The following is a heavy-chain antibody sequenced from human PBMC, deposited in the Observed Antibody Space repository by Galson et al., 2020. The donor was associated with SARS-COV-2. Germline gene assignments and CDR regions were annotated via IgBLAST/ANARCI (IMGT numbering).Heavy chain of an antibody. CDR1: GGSFSGYY. Sequence: SETLSLTCAVYGGSFSGYYWSWIRQPPGKGLEWIGEINHSGSTNYNPSLKSRVTISVDTSKNQFSLKLSSVTAADTAVYYCAGGSWVIVDYWGQGTLVTVSS. J-gene: IGHJ4*02. CDR3: AGGSWVIVDY. D-gene: IGHD3-22*01. CDR2: INHSGST. V-gene: IGHV4-34*01.